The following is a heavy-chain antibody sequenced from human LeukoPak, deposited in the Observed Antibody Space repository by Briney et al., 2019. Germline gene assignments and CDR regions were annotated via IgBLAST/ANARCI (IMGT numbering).Heavy chain of an antibody. CDR3: ARDRLQQGAFDI. CDR1: GGSFSDYY. D-gene: IGHD6-13*01. Sequence: ASETLSLTCAVYGGSFSDYYWTWIRQPPGKGLEWIGEINHSGSPNNNPSLKSRVSISFDTSKNQFSLKLTSVTAADTAVYYCARDRLQQGAFDIWGQGTMVTVSS. V-gene: IGHV4-34*01. CDR2: INHSGSP. J-gene: IGHJ3*02.